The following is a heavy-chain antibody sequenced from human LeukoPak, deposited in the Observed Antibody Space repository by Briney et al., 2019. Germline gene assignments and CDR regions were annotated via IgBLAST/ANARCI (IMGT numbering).Heavy chain of an antibody. Sequence: PGGSLRLSCAASGFTFSTYAMSWVRQAPGKGLEWVSVISGSGGSTYYADSVKGRFTISRDNSKNTLYVQMNSLRAEDTAVYYCARDPAVAGTAEYFQHWGQGTLVTVSS. CDR3: ARDPAVAGTAEYFQH. CDR2: ISGSGGST. V-gene: IGHV3-23*01. J-gene: IGHJ1*01. D-gene: IGHD6-19*01. CDR1: GFTFSTYA.